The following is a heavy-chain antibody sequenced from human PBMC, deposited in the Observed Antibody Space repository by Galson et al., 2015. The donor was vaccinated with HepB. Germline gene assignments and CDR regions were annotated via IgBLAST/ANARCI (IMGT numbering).Heavy chain of an antibody. CDR3: VKDARCSSTSCQHDY. CDR1: GFTFSSYA. CDR2: ISYDGSNK. Sequence: SLRLSCAASGFTFSSYAMHWVRQAPGKGLEWVAVISYDGSNKYYADSVKGRFTISRDNSKNTLYLQMSSLRAEDTAVYYCVKDARCSSTSCQHDYWGQGTLVTVSS. D-gene: IGHD2-2*01. J-gene: IGHJ4*02. V-gene: IGHV3-30*14.